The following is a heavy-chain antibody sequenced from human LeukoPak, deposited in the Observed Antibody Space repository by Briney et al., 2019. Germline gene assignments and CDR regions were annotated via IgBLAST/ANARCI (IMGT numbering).Heavy chain of an antibody. D-gene: IGHD6-13*01. CDR1: GYTFTGYY. V-gene: IGHV1-2*02. Sequence: GASVKVSCKASGYTFTGYYMHWVRQAPGQGLEWMGWINPNSGGTNYAQKFQGRVTMTRDTSISTAYMELSRLRSDDTAVYYCARSARRIAAAGRWFDPWGQGTLVTVSS. CDR2: INPNSGGT. J-gene: IGHJ5*02. CDR3: ARSARRIAAAGRWFDP.